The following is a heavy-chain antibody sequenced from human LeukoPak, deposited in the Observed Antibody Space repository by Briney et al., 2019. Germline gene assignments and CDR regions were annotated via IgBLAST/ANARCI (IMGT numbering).Heavy chain of an antibody. D-gene: IGHD6-6*01. V-gene: IGHV4-34*01. CDR2: INHSGST. CDR3: ARPYSSSPLYYYGMDV. J-gene: IGHJ6*02. Sequence: PSETLSLTCAVYGGSFSGYYWSWIRQPPGKGLEWLGEINHSGSTNYNPSLKSRVTISVDTSKNQFSLKLSSVTAADTAVYYCARPYSSSPLYYYGMDVWGQGTTVTVSS. CDR1: GGSFSGYY.